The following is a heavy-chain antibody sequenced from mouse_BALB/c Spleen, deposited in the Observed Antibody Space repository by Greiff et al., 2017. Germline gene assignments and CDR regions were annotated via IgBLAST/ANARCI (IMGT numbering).Heavy chain of an antibody. Sequence: QVQLQQSGAELAKPGASVKMSCKASGYTFTSYWMHWVKQRPGQGLEWIGYINPSTGYTEYNQKFKDKATLTADKSSSTAYMQLSSLTSEDSAVYYCAYLWLRRAMDYWGQGTSVTVSS. J-gene: IGHJ4*01. D-gene: IGHD2-2*01. V-gene: IGHV1-7*01. CDR1: GYTFTSYW. CDR2: INPSTGYT. CDR3: AYLWLRRAMDY.